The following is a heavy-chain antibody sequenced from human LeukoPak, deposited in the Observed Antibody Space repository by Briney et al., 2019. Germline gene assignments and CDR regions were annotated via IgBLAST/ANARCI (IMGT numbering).Heavy chain of an antibody. CDR3: AELGITMIGGV. J-gene: IGHJ6*04. V-gene: IGHV3-15*01. CDR1: GFTVNNAW. CDR2: IKSKTDGGTT. D-gene: IGHD3-10*02. Sequence: GGSLRLSYAASGFTVNNAWMSWVRQAPGKGLEWVVRIKSKTDGGTTDYAALVKGRFTISRDDSKNMLYLQMNSLRAEDTAVYYCAELGITMIGGVWGKGTTVTISS.